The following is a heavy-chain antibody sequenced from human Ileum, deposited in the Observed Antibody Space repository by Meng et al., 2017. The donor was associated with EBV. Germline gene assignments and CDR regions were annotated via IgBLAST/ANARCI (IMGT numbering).Heavy chain of an antibody. CDR2: IFNSGST. V-gene: IGHV4-39*07. CDR1: GASISSTPYY. J-gene: IGHJ1*01. Sequence: LREPGPGLLMPSETLSLTCTVSGASISSTPYYWGWIRQPPGKGLEWIGNIFNSGSTSYSPSLKSRVTISVDTSKNQFSLKLSSVTAADTAVYYCARDYSSSWYSGGFFKYWGQGILVTVSS. D-gene: IGHD6-13*01. CDR3: ARDYSSSWYSGGFFKY.